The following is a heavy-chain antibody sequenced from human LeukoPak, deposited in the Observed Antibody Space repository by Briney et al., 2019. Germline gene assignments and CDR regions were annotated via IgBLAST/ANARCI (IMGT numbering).Heavy chain of an antibody. J-gene: IGHJ6*03. Sequence: PGGSLRLSCAASGFTFSSYSMNWVRQAPGKGLEWVSSISSSSYIYYADSVKGRFTISRDNAKNSLYLQMNSLRAEDTAVYYCAREGFGELLFGNYYYYMDVWGKGTTVTISS. V-gene: IGHV3-21*01. CDR2: ISSSSYI. CDR3: AREGFGELLFGNYYYYMDV. D-gene: IGHD3-10*01. CDR1: GFTFSSYS.